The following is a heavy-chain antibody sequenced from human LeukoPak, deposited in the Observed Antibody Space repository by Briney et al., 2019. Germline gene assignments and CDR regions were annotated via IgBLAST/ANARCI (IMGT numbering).Heavy chain of an antibody. D-gene: IGHD1-26*01. Sequence: GGSLRLSCAASGFTFSSYWMSWVRQAPGKGLEWVANIKQDGSEKYYVDSVKGRFTISRDNAKNSLYLQMNSLRAEDTAVYYCARARGSGSFYYYHYMDVWGKGTTVTVSS. CDR3: ARARGSGSFYYYHYMDV. CDR2: IKQDGSEK. V-gene: IGHV3-7*01. CDR1: GFTFSSYW. J-gene: IGHJ6*03.